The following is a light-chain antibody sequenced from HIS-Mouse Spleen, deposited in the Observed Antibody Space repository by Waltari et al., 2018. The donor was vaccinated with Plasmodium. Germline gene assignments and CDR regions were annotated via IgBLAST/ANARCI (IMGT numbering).Light chain of an antibody. J-gene: IGKJ1*01. Sequence: DIQITQSPSSLSASVGDIVTITCRASQSISSYLNWYQQKPGKAPKLLIYAASSLKSGVPSRFSGSGSGTDFTLTISSLQPEDFATYYCQQSYSTPTFGQGTKVEIK. CDR3: QQSYSTPT. CDR2: AAS. V-gene: IGKV1-39*01. CDR1: QSISSY.